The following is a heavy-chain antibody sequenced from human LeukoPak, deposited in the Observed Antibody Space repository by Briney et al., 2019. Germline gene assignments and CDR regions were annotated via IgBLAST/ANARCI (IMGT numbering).Heavy chain of an antibody. CDR2: IYYNGAT. CDR3: ARRTVTNGWFRIDY. V-gene: IGHV4-59*08. J-gene: IGHJ4*02. CDR1: GGSISSYY. D-gene: IGHD6-19*01. Sequence: ASETLSLTCTVSGGSISSYYWSWIRQPPGKGLEWIGYIYYNGATDYNPSLKSRVTISVDTSKNEFSLKLSSVTAADTALYYCARRTVTNGWFRIDYWGQGSLVIVSS.